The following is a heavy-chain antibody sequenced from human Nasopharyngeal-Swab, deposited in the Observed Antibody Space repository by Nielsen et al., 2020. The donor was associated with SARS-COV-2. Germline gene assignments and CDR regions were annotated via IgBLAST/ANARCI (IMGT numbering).Heavy chain of an antibody. CDR3: TTGPFSWYYGMDV. CDR2: IKSKTDGGTT. CDR1: GFTFDDYA. V-gene: IGHV3-15*01. Sequence: GGSLRLSCAASGFTFDDYAMHWVRQAPGKGLEWVGRIKSKTDGGTTDYAAPVKGRFTISRDDSKNTLYLQMNSLKTEDTAVYYCTTGPFSWYYGMDVWGQGTTVTVSS. J-gene: IGHJ6*02. D-gene: IGHD2-15*01.